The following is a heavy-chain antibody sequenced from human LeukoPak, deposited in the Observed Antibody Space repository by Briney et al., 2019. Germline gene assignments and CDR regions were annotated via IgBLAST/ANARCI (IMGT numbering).Heavy chain of an antibody. D-gene: IGHD3-10*01. J-gene: IGHJ5*02. CDR3: SRDNYYDSPRPSDP. CDR2: IGSKAYGGTT. CDR1: GFTFGDYA. V-gene: IGHV3-49*04. Sequence: PGRSLRLSCTGSGFTFGDYALSWVRQAPGKGLEWVSFIGSKAYGGTTDYAASVKGRFTISRDDSKSIAYLQMNSLKTEDTAVYYCSRDNYYDSPRPSDPWGQGTLVTVSS.